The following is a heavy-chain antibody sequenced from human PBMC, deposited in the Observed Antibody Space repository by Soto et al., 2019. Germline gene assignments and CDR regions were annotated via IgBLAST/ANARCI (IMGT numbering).Heavy chain of an antibody. CDR3: ARVENGEPYHYYYMDV. CDR2: ISSSGSTI. V-gene: IGHV3-11*01. CDR1: GFTFSDYY. J-gene: IGHJ6*03. Sequence: PGGSLRLSCAASGFTFSDYYMSWIRQAPGKGLEWVSYISSSGSTIYYADSVKGRFTISRDNAKNSLYLQMNSLRAEDTAVYYCARVENGEPYHYYYMDVWGKGTTVTVSS.